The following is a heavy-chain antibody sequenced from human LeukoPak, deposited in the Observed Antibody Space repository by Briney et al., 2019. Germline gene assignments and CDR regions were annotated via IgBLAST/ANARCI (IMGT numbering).Heavy chain of an antibody. J-gene: IGHJ3*02. CDR2: IYPGDSNT. Sequence: GESLKISWKGSGYSFTNFWNGWVRQMPGKGLEWMGIIYPGDSNTRYSPSFQGQVTISADKSISTAYLQWSSLKASDTAMYYCARRSSTWAFDIWGQGTMVTVSS. D-gene: IGHD2-2*01. CDR3: ARRSSTWAFDI. CDR1: GYSFTNFW. V-gene: IGHV5-51*01.